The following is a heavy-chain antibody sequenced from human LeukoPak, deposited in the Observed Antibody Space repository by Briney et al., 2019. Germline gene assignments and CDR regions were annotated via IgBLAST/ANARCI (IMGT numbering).Heavy chain of an antibody. CDR2: ISANNGDT. CDR1: GYTFTSSG. V-gene: IGHV1-18*01. D-gene: IGHD6-13*01. J-gene: IGHJ4*02. Sequence: ASVKVSCKASGYTFTSSGISWVRQAPGQGLEWMGWISANNGDTNYAQKLPRRVTMTTDTSTSPAYMELRRLTSDDTAEYYCARVGSWFFLDYWGQGTLVTVSS. CDR3: ARVGSWFFLDY.